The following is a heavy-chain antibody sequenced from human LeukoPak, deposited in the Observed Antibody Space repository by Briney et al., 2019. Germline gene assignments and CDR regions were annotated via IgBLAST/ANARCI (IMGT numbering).Heavy chain of an antibody. J-gene: IGHJ4*02. CDR2: ISGSGGST. V-gene: IGHV3-23*01. D-gene: IGHD3-16*02. Sequence: QAGGSLRLSCAASGFTFSSYAMSWVRQAPGKGLEWVSAISGSGGSTYYADSVKGRFTISRDNPKNTLYLQMNSLRAEDTAVYYCAKGGRDDYVWGSYRPHAGYYFDYWGQGTLVTVSS. CDR3: AKGGRDDYVWGSYRPHAGYYFDY. CDR1: GFTFSSYA.